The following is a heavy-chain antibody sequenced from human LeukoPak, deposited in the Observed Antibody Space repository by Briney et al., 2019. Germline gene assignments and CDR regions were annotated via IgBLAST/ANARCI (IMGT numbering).Heavy chain of an antibody. V-gene: IGHV4-59*01. CDR3: ARGHSSFDF. J-gene: IGHJ4*02. CDR2: IDHTGST. CDR1: DDSITIYY. Sequence: SETLSLTCTVSDDSITIYYWTWIRQPPGKGLEWIGYIDHTGSTNYNPSLNSRVTISRDTSKNHFSLELSSVTAADTAVYSCARGHSSFDFWGQGTLVTVSS. D-gene: IGHD2-15*01.